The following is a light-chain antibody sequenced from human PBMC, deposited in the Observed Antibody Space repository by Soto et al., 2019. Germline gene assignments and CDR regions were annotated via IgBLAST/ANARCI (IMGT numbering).Light chain of an antibody. CDR3: QQYHAYPLT. CDR1: QAITNY. V-gene: IGKV1-16*02. CDR2: AAS. J-gene: IGKJ4*01. Sequence: DIQMAQSPSSLSASVGDTVTITCRASQAITNYYLAWFQHKPGKAPKALIYAASNLQRGVPSKFSGSGSGTDFTLTISSLQPEDSATYYCQQYHAYPLTFGGGTKVEIK.